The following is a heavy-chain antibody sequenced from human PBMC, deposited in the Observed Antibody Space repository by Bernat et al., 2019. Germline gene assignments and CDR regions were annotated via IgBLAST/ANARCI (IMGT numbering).Heavy chain of an antibody. D-gene: IGHD2-15*01. Sequence: EVQLLESGGGLVQPGGSLRLSCAASGFTFSSYAMSWVRQAPGKGLEWVSAISCSGGSTYYADSVKGRFTISRDNSKNTLYLQMNSLRAEDTAVYYCAKEGRGGWDFGGGFDYWGQGTLVTVSS. CDR2: ISCSGGST. CDR1: GFTFSSYA. CDR3: AKEGRGGWDFGGGFDY. V-gene: IGHV3-23*01. J-gene: IGHJ4*02.